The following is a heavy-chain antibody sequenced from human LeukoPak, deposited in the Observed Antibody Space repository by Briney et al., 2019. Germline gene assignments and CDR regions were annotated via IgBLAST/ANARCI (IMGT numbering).Heavy chain of an antibody. CDR3: ARRYYDILTGYQYFDY. V-gene: IGHV4-34*01. Sequence: PSETLSLTCAVYGGSFSGYYWSWIRQPPGKGLEWIGEINHSGSTNYNPSLKSRVTISVDTSKNQFSLKLSSVTAADTAVYYCARRYYDILTGYQYFDYWGQGTLVTVSS. D-gene: IGHD3-9*01. CDR1: GGSFSGYY. CDR2: INHSGST. J-gene: IGHJ4*02.